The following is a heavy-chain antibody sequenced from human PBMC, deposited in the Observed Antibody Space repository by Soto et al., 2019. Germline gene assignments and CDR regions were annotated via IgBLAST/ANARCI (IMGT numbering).Heavy chain of an antibody. CDR3: ASYGSGSYYPTTFDY. J-gene: IGHJ4*02. Sequence: SETLSLTCTVSGGSISSVCYNWSWIRQHPGKGLEWIGYIYYSGSTYYNPSLKSRVTISVDTSQNQFSLKLSSVTAADTAVYFCASYGSGSYYPTTFDYWGQGTLVTVSS. D-gene: IGHD3-10*01. CDR1: GGSISSVCYN. V-gene: IGHV4-31*03. CDR2: IYYSGST.